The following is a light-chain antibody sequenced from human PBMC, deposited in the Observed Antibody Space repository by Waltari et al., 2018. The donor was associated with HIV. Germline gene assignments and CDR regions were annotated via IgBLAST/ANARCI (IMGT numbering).Light chain of an antibody. Sequence: QSALTQPASVSGSPGQSITIYCTGTSSDVGGYTSVSWYQQHPGKAPKLMIYAVSNRPSGVSDRFSGSKSGNTASLTISGLQVEDEADYYCSSYTSRGGGVIFGGGTKLTVL. V-gene: IGLV2-14*01. CDR2: AVS. J-gene: IGLJ2*01. CDR3: SSYTSRGGGVI. CDR1: SSDVGGYTS.